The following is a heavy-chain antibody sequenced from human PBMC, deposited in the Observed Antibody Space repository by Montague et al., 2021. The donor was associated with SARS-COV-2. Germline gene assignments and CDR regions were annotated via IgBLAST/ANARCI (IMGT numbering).Heavy chain of an antibody. CDR3: WGGVGAPYYYYGMDV. V-gene: IGHV4-38-2*02. CDR1: VYSIIGGYY. J-gene: IGHJ6*02. Sequence: SETLSLTCTVSVYSIIGGYYWGWNRQTPEQRLEWIGSIHHSGSTYYNPSLKSRVTISVDTSNNQFSLKLSSVTAADTAVYYSWGGVGAPYYYYGMDVWGQGTTVTVSS. D-gene: IGHD1-26*01. CDR2: IHHSGST.